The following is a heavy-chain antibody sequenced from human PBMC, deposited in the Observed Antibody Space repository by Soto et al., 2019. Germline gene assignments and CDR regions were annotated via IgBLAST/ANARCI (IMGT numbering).Heavy chain of an antibody. CDR2: ISGSGGST. CDR3: GKDNPDPTYYYDSSGYPGHAD. D-gene: IGHD3-22*01. V-gene: IGHV3-23*01. J-gene: IGHJ4*02. CDR1: GFTFSSYA. Sequence: GGSLRLSCAASGFTFSSYAMSWVRQAPGKGREWVSAISGSGGSTYYADSVKGRFTISRDNSKNTLYLQMNSLRDEDTAVYYSGKDNPDPTYYYDSSGYPGHADWGQGTLVTVSS.